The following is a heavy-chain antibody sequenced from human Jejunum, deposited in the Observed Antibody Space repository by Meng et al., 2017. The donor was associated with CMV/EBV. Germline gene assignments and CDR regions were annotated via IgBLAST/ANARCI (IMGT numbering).Heavy chain of an antibody. J-gene: IGHJ4*02. V-gene: IGHV3-7*01. CDR2: IKPDGSDK. CDR3: GRSGGL. CDR1: VFTFSSHW. Sequence: SCAASVFTFSSHWMTWVRQAPGKGLEWVASIKPDGSDKYYVDSVKGRFTISRDNANNSLYLQMNSLRGEDTAVYYCGRSGGLWGQGTLVTVSS. D-gene: IGHD1-26*01.